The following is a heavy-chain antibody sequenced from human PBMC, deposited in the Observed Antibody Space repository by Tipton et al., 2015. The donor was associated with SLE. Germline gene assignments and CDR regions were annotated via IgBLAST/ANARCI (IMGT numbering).Heavy chain of an antibody. J-gene: IGHJ4*02. D-gene: IGHD6-19*01. Sequence: TLSLTCTVYGGSFSGYYWSWIRQPPGKGLEWIGEINHSGSTNYNPSLESRLTISVDTSKDQVSLKLSSVTAADTAVYYCARGEAGDYWGQGTLVTVSS. CDR1: GGSFSGYY. CDR3: ARGEAGDY. V-gene: IGHV4-34*01. CDR2: INHSGST.